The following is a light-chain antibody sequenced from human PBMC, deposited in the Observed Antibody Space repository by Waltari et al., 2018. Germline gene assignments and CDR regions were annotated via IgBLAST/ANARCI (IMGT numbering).Light chain of an antibody. CDR1: QSVSSY. Sequence: EIVLTQSPATLSLSPGERATLSCRASQSVSSYLAWYQQKPGQAPRLLIYDASNRATGIPARFSGSGSETDFTLTIRSLEPEDFAVYYCQQRYNWPITFGQGTRLEIK. CDR2: DAS. J-gene: IGKJ5*01. V-gene: IGKV3-11*01. CDR3: QQRYNWPIT.